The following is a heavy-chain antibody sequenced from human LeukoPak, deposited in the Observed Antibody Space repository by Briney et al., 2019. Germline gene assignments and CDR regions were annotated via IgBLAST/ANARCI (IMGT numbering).Heavy chain of an antibody. J-gene: IGHJ4*02. V-gene: IGHV1-46*01. Sequence: ASVKVSCKAYGYTFTSYYMHWVRQAPGQGLEWMGIINPSGGSTSYAQQFQGRVTMTRDTSTSTVYMELNSLRSEDTAVYYCARDAEYYYDSSGYYDYWGQGTLVTVSS. CDR1: GYTFTSYY. CDR3: ARDAEYYYDSSGYYDY. D-gene: IGHD3-22*01. CDR2: INPSGGST.